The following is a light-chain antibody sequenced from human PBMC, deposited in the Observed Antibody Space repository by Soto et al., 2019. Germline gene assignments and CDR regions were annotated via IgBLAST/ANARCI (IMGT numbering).Light chain of an antibody. CDR1: QGNSNY. CDR3: QKYNIVPLA. CDR2: AAS. V-gene: IGKV1-27*01. Sequence: DIQMTQSPSSLSAFVGDRVTITCRASQGNSNYLAWYQQKPGKVPKLLIYAASTLQSGVPSRFSGSGSGTDFTLTISGLQPEDVATYFCQKYNIVPLAFGGGTKVEIK. J-gene: IGKJ4*01.